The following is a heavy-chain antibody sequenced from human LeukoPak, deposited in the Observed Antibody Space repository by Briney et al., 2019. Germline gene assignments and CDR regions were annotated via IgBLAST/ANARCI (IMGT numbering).Heavy chain of an antibody. D-gene: IGHD1-7*01. J-gene: IGHJ2*01. V-gene: IGHV4-34*01. CDR1: SGSFSGYY. CDR2: VNHSGTT. Sequence: PSETLSLTCAVYSGSFSGYYWSWIRQTPGKGLEWIGEVNHSGTTTYNPSLESRVTISVDTSKSQFSLNLRSVTAADTAVYYCARRGMDWNYVWYFYLWGRGTLVSVSS. CDR3: ARRGMDWNYVWYFYL.